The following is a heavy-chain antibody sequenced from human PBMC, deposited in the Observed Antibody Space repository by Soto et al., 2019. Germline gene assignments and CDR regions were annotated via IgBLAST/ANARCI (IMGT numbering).Heavy chain of an antibody. Sequence: QLQLQESGPGLVKPSETLSLTCTVSGGSISSSSYYWGWIRQPPGKGLEWIGSLYYSGSTYYNPSLKTRVTIPVGTSNNQFSLKLSSVTAADTAVYYCASGGDYPGDYWGQGTLVTV. CDR1: GGSISSSSYY. V-gene: IGHV4-39*01. D-gene: IGHD2-21*02. J-gene: IGHJ4*02. CDR2: LYYSGST. CDR3: ASGGDYPGDY.